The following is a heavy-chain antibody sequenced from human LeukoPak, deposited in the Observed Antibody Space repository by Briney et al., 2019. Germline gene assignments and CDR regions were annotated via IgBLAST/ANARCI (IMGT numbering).Heavy chain of an antibody. CDR3: ARVEVGATIDY. D-gene: IGHD1-26*01. J-gene: IGHJ4*02. CDR2: IDYSGGT. Sequence: SETLPLTCSVSGXSITSGGYYWSWVRQHPGMGLEWIGYIDYSGGTLYNPSLKSRVSISVDTSENQFSLKLSSVTAADTAVYFCARVEVGATIDYWGQGTLVTVSS. V-gene: IGHV4-31*03. CDR1: GXSITSGGYY.